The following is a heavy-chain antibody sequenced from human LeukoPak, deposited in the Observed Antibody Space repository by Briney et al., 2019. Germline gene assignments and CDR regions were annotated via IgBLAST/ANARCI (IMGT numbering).Heavy chain of an antibody. V-gene: IGHV3-21*01. J-gene: IGHJ6*03. D-gene: IGHD1-1*01. CDR2: ISSSSTYI. CDR1: GFPFSSFS. Sequence: KPGGSLRLSCAASGFPFSSFSMNWVRQAPGKGLEWVSCISSSSTYIYYADSVKGRFTISRDNAKNSLSLQMNRLRAEDTAVYYCTKDSGSNGHYYYMDVWGKGTTVTVSS. CDR3: TKDSGSNGHYYYMDV.